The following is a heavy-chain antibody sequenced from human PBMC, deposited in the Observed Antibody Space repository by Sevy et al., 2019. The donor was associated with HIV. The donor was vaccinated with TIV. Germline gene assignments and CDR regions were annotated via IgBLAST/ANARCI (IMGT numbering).Heavy chain of an antibody. CDR2: IIPSGGST. Sequence: ASVKVSCKTPGYTFTTFYVHWVRQAPGQGLEWMGIIIPSGGSTTYAQKFQGRVTMTRDTSTSTVYMELRSLRSEDTAVYYCASGTGVWGQGTPVTVSS. CDR1: GYTFTTFY. V-gene: IGHV1-46*01. CDR3: ASGTGV. J-gene: IGHJ4*02. D-gene: IGHD1-26*01.